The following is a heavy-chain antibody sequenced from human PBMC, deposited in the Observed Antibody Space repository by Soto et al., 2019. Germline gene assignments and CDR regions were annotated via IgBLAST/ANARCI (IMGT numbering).Heavy chain of an antibody. CDR2: IYPGDSDT. V-gene: IGHV5-51*01. CDR1: GYSFTSYW. J-gene: IGHJ3*02. CDR3: ASQYYDSSGYYYGAFDI. Sequence: GESLKISCKGSGYSFTSYWIGWVRQMPGKGLEWMGIIYPGDSDTRYSPSFQGQVTISADKSISTAYLQWSSLKASDTAMYYCASQYYDSSGYYYGAFDIWGQGTMVTVSS. D-gene: IGHD3-22*01.